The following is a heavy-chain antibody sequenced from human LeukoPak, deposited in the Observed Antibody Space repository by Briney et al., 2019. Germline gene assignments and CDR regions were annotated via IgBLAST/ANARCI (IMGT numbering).Heavy chain of an antibody. Sequence: GGSLRLSCAASGFRFDDYAMHWVRQAPGKGLEWVSGISWNSGSIGYADSVKGRFTISRDNAKNALYLQMSSLRAEDTAFYYCAKGNYGSGSYYPNWFDSWGQGTLVTVSS. J-gene: IGHJ5*01. V-gene: IGHV3-9*01. CDR2: ISWNSGSI. CDR3: AKGNYGSGSYYPNWFDS. D-gene: IGHD3-10*01. CDR1: GFRFDDYA.